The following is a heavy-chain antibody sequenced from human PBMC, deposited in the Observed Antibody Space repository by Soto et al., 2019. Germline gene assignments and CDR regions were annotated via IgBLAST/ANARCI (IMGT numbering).Heavy chain of an antibody. D-gene: IGHD2-8*02. V-gene: IGHV3-23*01. CDR3: AKATATGGGAFDF. Sequence: XVSLRLSCAASGFTSSSYDMSWVRQAPGKGLEWVSTILVDGRTFYVDSVKGRFTISRDNSRNTVYLQMNSLTAGDTALYYCAKATATGGGAFDFCGQGTVVTVSS. CDR1: GFTSSSYD. J-gene: IGHJ3*01. CDR2: ILVDGRT.